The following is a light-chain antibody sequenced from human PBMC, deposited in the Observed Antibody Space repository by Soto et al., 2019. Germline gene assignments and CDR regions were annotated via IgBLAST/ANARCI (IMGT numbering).Light chain of an antibody. V-gene: IGLV1-44*01. J-gene: IGLJ1*01. CDR2: SNN. CDR1: SSNIGSNT. Sequence: QSVLTQPPSASRAPGQRGTISCSGSSSNIGSNTVNWYQQLPGTAPKLLIYSNNQRPSGVPDRFSGYKSGTSASLAISGLQSEDEADYYCAAWDDSLNGYVFGTGTKVTVL. CDR3: AAWDDSLNGYV.